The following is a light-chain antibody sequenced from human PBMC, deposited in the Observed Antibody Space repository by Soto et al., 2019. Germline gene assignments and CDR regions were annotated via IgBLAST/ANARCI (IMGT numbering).Light chain of an antibody. J-gene: IGKJ1*01. Sequence: DIQMTQSPSSLSASVGDRVTITCRAGQSISSYLNWYQQKPGKAPKLLIYAASSLQSGVPSRFSGSGSGTDFTLTISSLQPEDFATYYCQQSYSTLRTLGQGTKVDIK. V-gene: IGKV1-39*01. CDR3: QQSYSTLRT. CDR1: QSISSY. CDR2: AAS.